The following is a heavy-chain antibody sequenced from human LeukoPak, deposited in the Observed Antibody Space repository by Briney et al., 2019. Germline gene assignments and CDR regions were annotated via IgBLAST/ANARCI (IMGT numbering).Heavy chain of an antibody. V-gene: IGHV3-33*01. CDR3: ARADSSGWYTYYYGMDV. Sequence: GRSLRLSCAASGFTFSSYGMHWVRQAPGKGLEWVAVIWYDGSNKYCADSVKGRFTISRDNSKNTLYLQMNSLRAEDTAVYYCARADSSGWYTYYYGMDVWGQGTTVTVSS. J-gene: IGHJ6*02. CDR1: GFTFSSYG. CDR2: IWYDGSNK. D-gene: IGHD6-19*01.